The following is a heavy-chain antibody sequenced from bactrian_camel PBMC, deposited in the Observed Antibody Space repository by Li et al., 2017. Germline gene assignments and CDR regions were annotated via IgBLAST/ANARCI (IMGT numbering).Heavy chain of an antibody. CDR2: VTRAGEK. J-gene: IGHJ6*01. V-gene: IGHV3S53*01. CDR3: ATGPGGSLSLGFGY. CDR1: GYTYSVYC. Sequence: HVQLVESGGGSVQAGGSLRLSCVVTGYTYSVYCMGWFRQAPGKEREAVGFVTRAGEKMYSQSVKGRFTISRGNTKNTVYLQMNSLKIEDTAVYYCATGPGGSLSLGFGYWGQGTQVTVS. D-gene: IGHD5*01.